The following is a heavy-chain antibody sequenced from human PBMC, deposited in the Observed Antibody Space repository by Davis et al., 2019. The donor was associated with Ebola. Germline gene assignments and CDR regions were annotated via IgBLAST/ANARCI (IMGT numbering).Heavy chain of an antibody. J-gene: IGHJ4*02. V-gene: IGHV1-8*02. D-gene: IGHD6-19*01. Sequence: AASVKVSCKASGGTFSSYAINWVRQATGQGLEWMGWMNPNSGNTGYAQKFQGRVTMTRDTSTSTVYMELSSLRSEDTAVYYCARDPLAVAGRSLDYWGQGTLVTVSS. CDR1: GGTFSSYA. CDR3: ARDPLAVAGRSLDY. CDR2: MNPNSGNT.